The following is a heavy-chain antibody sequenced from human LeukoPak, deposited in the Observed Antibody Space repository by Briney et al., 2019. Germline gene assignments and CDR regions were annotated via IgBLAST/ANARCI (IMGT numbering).Heavy chain of an antibody. CDR1: GFTFSSYG. J-gene: IGHJ4*02. CDR2: IWYDGSNK. Sequence: GGALRLSCAASGFTFSSYGMHWVRQAPGKGLEWVAVIWYDGSNKYYADSVKGRFTISRDNSKNTLYLQMNSLRAEDTAVYYCASEDSSGYYYGISFDYWGQGTLVTVSS. D-gene: IGHD3-22*01. CDR3: ASEDSSGYYYGISFDY. V-gene: IGHV3-33*01.